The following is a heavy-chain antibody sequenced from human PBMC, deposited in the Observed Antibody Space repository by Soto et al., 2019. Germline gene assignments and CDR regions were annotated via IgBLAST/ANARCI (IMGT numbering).Heavy chain of an antibody. Sequence: QVQLVQSGAEVKKPGASVKVSCKASGYTFTSYDINWVRQATGQGLEWMGWMNPNSGNTGYAQKFQGRVTMTRNTSISTAYMELSSLRSEDTAVYYCARDLRNNWNYHYYYYMDVWGKGTTVTVSS. J-gene: IGHJ6*03. CDR3: ARDLRNNWNYHYYYYMDV. CDR1: GYTFTSYD. D-gene: IGHD1-20*01. CDR2: MNPNSGNT. V-gene: IGHV1-8*01.